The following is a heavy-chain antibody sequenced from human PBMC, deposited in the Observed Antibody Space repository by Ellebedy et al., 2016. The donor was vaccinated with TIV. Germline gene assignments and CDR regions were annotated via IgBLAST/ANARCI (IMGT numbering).Heavy chain of an antibody. CDR3: ARLGYCGNDMCTFDT. V-gene: IGHV4-39*01. D-gene: IGHD2-15*01. CDR2: FYYPENT. Sequence: SETLSLXXTVSGGSISGSTYFWGWIRQPPGKGLEWIGSFYYPENTYYNPSLKSRVTISVDTSKNQVSLKVRSVTATDTAVYYCARLGYCGNDMCTFDTWGQGALVTVSS. J-gene: IGHJ4*02. CDR1: GGSISGSTYF.